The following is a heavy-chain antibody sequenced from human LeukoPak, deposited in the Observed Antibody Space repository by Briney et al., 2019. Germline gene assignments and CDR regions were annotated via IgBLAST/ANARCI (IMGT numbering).Heavy chain of an antibody. J-gene: IGHJ6*02. CDR2: ISYDGSNK. D-gene: IGHD2-2*01. Sequence: EAGGSLRLSCAASGFTVSNAWMTWVRQAPGKGLEWVAVISYDGSNKYYADSVKGRFTISRDNSKNTLYLQMNSLRAEDKAVYYCARDQVVVVPAASFQTLMYDMDVWGQGTTVTVSS. V-gene: IGHV3-30-3*01. CDR1: GFTVSNAW. CDR3: ARDQVVVVPAASFQTLMYDMDV.